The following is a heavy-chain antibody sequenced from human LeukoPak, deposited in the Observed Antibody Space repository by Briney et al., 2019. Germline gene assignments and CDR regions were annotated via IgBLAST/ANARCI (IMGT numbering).Heavy chain of an antibody. CDR2: ISTSTGDT. Sequence: ASVKVSCKTSGYSFILYGISWVRQAPGQGPEWMGWISTSTGDTKYTQKFQGRVTLTTDTSTSTAYMELSSLRSDDTAVYYCARDDNYGIFVNVYYWGQGTLVTVSS. D-gene: IGHD4-11*01. V-gene: IGHV1-18*01. CDR1: GYSFILYG. CDR3: ARDDNYGIFVNVYY. J-gene: IGHJ4*02.